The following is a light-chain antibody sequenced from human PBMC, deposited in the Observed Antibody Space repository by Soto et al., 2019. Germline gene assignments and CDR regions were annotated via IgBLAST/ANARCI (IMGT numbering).Light chain of an antibody. CDR1: QSVTNY. Sequence: EIVLTQSPVTLSLSPGERATLSCRASQSVTNYLAWYQQKPGQAPRLLIYDASKKATGIPARFSGSGSGTDFTLTISSLEPEDFATYYCQQAYIKPYTFGQGTKLEI. V-gene: IGKV3-11*01. CDR3: QQAYIKPYT. CDR2: DAS. J-gene: IGKJ2*01.